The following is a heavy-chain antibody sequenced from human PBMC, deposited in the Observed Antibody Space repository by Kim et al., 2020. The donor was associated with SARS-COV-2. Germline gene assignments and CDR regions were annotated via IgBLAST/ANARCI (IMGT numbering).Heavy chain of an antibody. CDR2: IKQDGSEK. J-gene: IGHJ4*02. D-gene: IGHD3-10*01. V-gene: IGHV3-7*01. CDR1: GFTFSSYW. CDR3: ARDIFSYYGSGIHGYFDY. Sequence: GGSLRLSCAASGFTFSSYWMSWVRQAPGKGLEWVANIKQDGSEKYYVDSVKGRFTISRDNAKNSLYLQMNSLRAEDTAVYYCARDIFSYYGSGIHGYFDYWGQGTLVTVSS.